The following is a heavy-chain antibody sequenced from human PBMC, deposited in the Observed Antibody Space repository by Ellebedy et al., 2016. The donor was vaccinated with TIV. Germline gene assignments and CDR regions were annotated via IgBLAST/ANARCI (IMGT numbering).Heavy chain of an antibody. CDR3: AKGNSSGFNYDRVGFEY. CDR1: GFTFGAFA. D-gene: IGHD3-16*01. Sequence: GGSLRLSCAASGFTFGAFAVHWVRQAPGKGLEWFSVISGGGDNAYHADSVKGRFTVSRDNSKNTLYLQMNRLRTEDTAVYYCAKGNSSGFNYDRVGFEYWGQGTLVTVSS. V-gene: IGHV3-23*01. CDR2: ISGGGDNA. J-gene: IGHJ4*02.